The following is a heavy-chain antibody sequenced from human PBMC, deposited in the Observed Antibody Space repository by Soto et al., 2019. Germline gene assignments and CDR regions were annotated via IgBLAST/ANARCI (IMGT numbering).Heavy chain of an antibody. Sequence: PSETLSLTCTVSGGSISSGGYYRSWIRQHPGKGLEWIGYIYYSGSTYYNPSLKSRVTISVDTSKNQFSLKLSSVTAADTAVYYCARDSPPFYYDSSGPLPGYGAFDIWGQGTMVTVSS. J-gene: IGHJ3*02. D-gene: IGHD3-22*01. CDR3: ARDSPPFYYDSSGPLPGYGAFDI. V-gene: IGHV4-31*03. CDR2: IYYSGST. CDR1: GGSISSGGYY.